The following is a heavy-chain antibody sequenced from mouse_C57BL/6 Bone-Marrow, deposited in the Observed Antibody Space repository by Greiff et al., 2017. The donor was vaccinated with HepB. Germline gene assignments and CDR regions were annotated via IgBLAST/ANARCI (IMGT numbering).Heavy chain of an antibody. CDR2: INPSNGGT. CDR1: GYTFTSYW. Sequence: QVQLQQPGTELVKPGASVKLSCKASGYTFTSYWIHWVKQRPGQGLEWIGNINPSNGGTNYNEKFKSKATLTVDKSSSTAYMQLSSLTSEDSAVYYCARGDGYYERFAYWGQGTLVTVSA. D-gene: IGHD2-3*01. CDR3: ARGDGYYERFAY. J-gene: IGHJ3*01. V-gene: IGHV1-53*01.